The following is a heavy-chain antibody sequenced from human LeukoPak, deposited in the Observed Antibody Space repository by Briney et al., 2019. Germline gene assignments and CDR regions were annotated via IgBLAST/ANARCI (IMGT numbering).Heavy chain of an antibody. Sequence: TGGSLRLSCAASGFTFSSYGMHWVRQAPGKGLEWVAVISYDGSNKYYADSVKGRFTISRDNSMNTLYLQMNSLRVEDTAVYYCAKDDRIQTRRYSYNYWGQGTLVTVSS. CDR1: GFTFSSYG. D-gene: IGHD5-18*01. CDR2: ISYDGSNK. J-gene: IGHJ4*02. CDR3: AKDDRIQTRRYSYNY. V-gene: IGHV3-30*18.